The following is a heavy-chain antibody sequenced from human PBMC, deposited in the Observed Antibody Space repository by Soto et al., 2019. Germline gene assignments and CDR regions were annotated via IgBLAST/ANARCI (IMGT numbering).Heavy chain of an antibody. Sequence: GSLRLSCAASGFTFSTYSMNWVRQAPGKGPMWVSHIKSNRSGTYYADSVKGRLTISRDNAKNTLYLQMNSLRAEDTAVYYCVRGDGDYYDGNGYLGRHWGQGTLVTVSS. V-gene: IGHV3-74*01. D-gene: IGHD3-22*01. J-gene: IGHJ4*02. CDR3: VRGDGDYYDGNGYLGRH. CDR1: GFTFSTYS. CDR2: IKSNRSGT.